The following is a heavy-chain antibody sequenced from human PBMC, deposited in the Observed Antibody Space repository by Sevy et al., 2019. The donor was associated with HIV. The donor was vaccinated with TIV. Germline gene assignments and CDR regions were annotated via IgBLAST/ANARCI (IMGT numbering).Heavy chain of an antibody. V-gene: IGHV1-69*13. CDR1: GGTFSSYA. D-gene: IGHD6-13*01. Sequence: ASVKVSCKASGGTFSSYAISWVRQAPGQGLEWMGGIIPIFGTANYAQKFQGRVTITADESRSTAYMELSSLRSEDTAVYYCARAGIAAAPPYYYYYMDVWGKGTTVTVSS. J-gene: IGHJ6*03. CDR3: ARAGIAAAPPYYYYYMDV. CDR2: IIPIFGTA.